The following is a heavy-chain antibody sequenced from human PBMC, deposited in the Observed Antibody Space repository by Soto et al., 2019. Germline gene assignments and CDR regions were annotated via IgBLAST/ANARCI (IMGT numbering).Heavy chain of an antibody. J-gene: IGHJ4*02. CDR3: VKDFRPGYYGSGSYYSPPSFDY. CDR1: GFTFSSYA. D-gene: IGHD3-10*01. V-gene: IGHV3-64D*06. Sequence: PGGSLRLSCSASGFTFSSYAMHWVRQAPGKGLEYVSAISSNGGSTYYADSVKGRFTISRDNSKNTLYLQMSSLRAEDTAVYYCVKDFRPGYYGSGSYYSPPSFDYWGQGTLVTVSS. CDR2: ISSNGGST.